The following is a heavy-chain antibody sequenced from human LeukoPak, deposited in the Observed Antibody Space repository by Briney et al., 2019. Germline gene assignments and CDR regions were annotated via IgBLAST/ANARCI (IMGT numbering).Heavy chain of an antibody. CDR2: ISSSSCYI. CDR3: ARDANTHYYDSSGYFIH. Sequence: GGSLRLSCAASGFTFSSYSMNWVRQAPGKGLEWVSSISSSSCYIYYADSVKGRFTISRDNAKNSLYLQMNSLRAEDTAVYYCARDANTHYYDSSGYFIHWGQGTLVTVSS. V-gene: IGHV3-21*01. D-gene: IGHD3-22*01. CDR1: GFTFSSYS. J-gene: IGHJ4*02.